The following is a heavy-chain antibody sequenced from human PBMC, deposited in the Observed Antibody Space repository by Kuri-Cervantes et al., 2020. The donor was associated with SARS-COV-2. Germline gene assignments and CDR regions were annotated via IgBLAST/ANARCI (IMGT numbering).Heavy chain of an antibody. CDR2: ISSSSSTI. Sequence: GESLKISCAASGFTLSSYSMNWVRQAPGKGLEWVSYISSSSSTIYYADSVKGRFTISRDNAKNSLYVQMNSLRAEDTAVYYCARRGGYLPPDAFDIWGQGTMVTVSS. D-gene: IGHD3-16*02. V-gene: IGHV3-48*01. CDR1: GFTLSSYS. J-gene: IGHJ3*02. CDR3: ARRGGYLPPDAFDI.